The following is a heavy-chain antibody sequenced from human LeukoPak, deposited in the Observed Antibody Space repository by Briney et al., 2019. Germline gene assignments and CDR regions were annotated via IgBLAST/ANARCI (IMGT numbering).Heavy chain of an antibody. CDR1: GFTFSSYG. J-gene: IGHJ4*02. Sequence: PGGSLKLSCAASGFTFSSYGMHWVRQAPGKGLEWVALIWYDGSNKYYADSVKGRFTISRDNSKNTLYLQMNSLRAEDTAVYYCARGLDIVVVPAATVDYWGQGTLVTVSS. D-gene: IGHD2-2*03. CDR3: ARGLDIVVVPAATVDY. V-gene: IGHV3-33*01. CDR2: IWYDGSNK.